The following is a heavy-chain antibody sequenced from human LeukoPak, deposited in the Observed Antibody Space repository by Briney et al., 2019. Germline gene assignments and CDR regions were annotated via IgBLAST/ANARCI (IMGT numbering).Heavy chain of an antibody. V-gene: IGHV1-8*01. CDR1: GYTFTSYD. J-gene: IGHJ4*02. D-gene: IGHD7-27*01. Sequence: ASVKVSRKASGYTFTSYDINWVRQATGQGLEWMGWMSPNSGNTGYAQKFQGRVTMTRDTSIGTAYMELSSLGFEDTAVYFCARNLYGTGEFDYWGQGTLVTVSS. CDR2: MSPNSGNT. CDR3: ARNLYGTGEFDY.